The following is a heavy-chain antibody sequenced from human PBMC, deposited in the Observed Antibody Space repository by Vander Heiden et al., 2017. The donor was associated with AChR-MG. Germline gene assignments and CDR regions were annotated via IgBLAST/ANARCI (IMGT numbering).Heavy chain of an antibody. D-gene: IGHD3-22*01. CDR2: IIPILGIA. Sequence: QVQLVQSGAEVKKPGYSVKVSCKASGGTLSSYAISWVRQAPGQGLEWMGRIIPILGIANYAQKFQGRVTITADKSTSTAYMELSSLRSEDTAVYYCARVRDDSSGYYPSGFDYWGQGTLVTVSS. J-gene: IGHJ4*02. CDR1: GGTLSSYA. V-gene: IGHV1-69*04. CDR3: ARVRDDSSGYYPSGFDY.